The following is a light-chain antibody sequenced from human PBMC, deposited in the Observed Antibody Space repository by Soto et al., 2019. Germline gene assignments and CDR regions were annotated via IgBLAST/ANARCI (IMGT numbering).Light chain of an antibody. CDR1: SSDVGAYNY. V-gene: IGLV2-14*01. CDR3: ISYTRNSTLV. Sequence: QSVLTQPASVSGSPGQSITISCTGTSSDVGAYNYVSWYQQHPGNAPKLMIYEVSNRPSGVSNRFSGSKSGNTASLTISGLQAEDEADYYCISYTRNSTLVFGGGTKLTVL. CDR2: EVS. J-gene: IGLJ2*01.